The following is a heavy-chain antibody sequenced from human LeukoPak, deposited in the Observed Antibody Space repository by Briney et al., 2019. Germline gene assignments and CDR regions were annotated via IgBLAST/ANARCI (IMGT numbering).Heavy chain of an antibody. J-gene: IGHJ3*02. CDR1: GFTVSSNY. CDR2: IYSGGST. D-gene: IGHD2-21*02. V-gene: IGHV3-53*01. CDR3: TSHTGTGDAFRPFHI. Sequence: GGSLRLSCAASGFTVSSNYMTWVRQAPGKGLEWVSLIYSGGSTYYADSVKGRFTISRDNAKNSLYLQMNSLRAEDTAVYYCTSHTGTGDAFRPFHIWGQGTMATVPS.